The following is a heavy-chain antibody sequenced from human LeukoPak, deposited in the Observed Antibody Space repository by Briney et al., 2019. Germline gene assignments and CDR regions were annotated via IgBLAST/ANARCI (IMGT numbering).Heavy chain of an antibody. J-gene: IGHJ6*02. Sequence: SETLSLTCTVSGGSISSYYWSRIRQPPGKGLEWIGYICYSGSTNYNPSLKSRVTISVDTSKNQFSLKLSSVTAADTAVYYCARDRAQGAYYYYYGMDVWGQGTTVTVSS. CDR3: ARDRAQGAYYYYYGMDV. CDR1: GGSISSYY. D-gene: IGHD3-10*01. V-gene: IGHV4-59*01. CDR2: ICYSGST.